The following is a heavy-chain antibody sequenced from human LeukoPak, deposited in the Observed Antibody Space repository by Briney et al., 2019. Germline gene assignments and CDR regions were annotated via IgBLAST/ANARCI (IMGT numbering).Heavy chain of an antibody. V-gene: IGHV1-69*04. CDR1: EGTFNSYA. Sequence: ASVKVSCKASEGTFNSYAISWVRQAPGQGLEWMGRIIPKLNIVNNVQKFQDRVTITADKSTSTAYMELSSLESEDTAVYYCARMPDFWSGYWVYYYIDVWGRGTTVTVSS. J-gene: IGHJ6*03. CDR2: IIPKLNIV. CDR3: ARMPDFWSGYWVYYYIDV. D-gene: IGHD3-3*01.